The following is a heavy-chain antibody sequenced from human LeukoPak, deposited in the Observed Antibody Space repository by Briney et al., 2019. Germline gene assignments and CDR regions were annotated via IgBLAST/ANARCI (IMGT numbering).Heavy chain of an antibody. D-gene: IGHD1-26*01. V-gene: IGHV4-4*02. CDR1: GGSITSTNW. J-gene: IGHJ4*02. CDR2: ISLTGRT. CDR3: TRESGPYCPFGY. Sequence: SGTLSLTCGVSGGSITSTNWWSWVRQPPGQGLEWIGEISLTGRTNYNPSLIGRVIMSLDESRNQLSLTLTSVTAADTAMYYCTRESGPYCPFGYWGQGALVVVPS.